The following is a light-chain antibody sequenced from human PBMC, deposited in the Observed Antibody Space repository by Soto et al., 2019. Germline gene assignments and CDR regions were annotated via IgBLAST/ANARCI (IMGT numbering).Light chain of an antibody. CDR3: MSYTISVAWV. J-gene: IGLJ3*02. CDR2: EVT. CDR1: SNDVGGYNH. V-gene: IGLV2-14*01. Sequence: QSALTQPASVSGSPGQSITISCSGTSNDVGGYNHVSWYQQHPGKAPKLLLYEVTVRPSGVSNRFSGSKSGNTASLTISGLQTEDEADYCCMSYTISVAWVFGGGTKLTVL.